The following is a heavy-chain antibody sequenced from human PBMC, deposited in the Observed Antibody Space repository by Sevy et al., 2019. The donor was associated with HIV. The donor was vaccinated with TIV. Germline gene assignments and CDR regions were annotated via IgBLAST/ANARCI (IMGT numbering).Heavy chain of an antibody. D-gene: IGHD6-6*01. Sequence: GESLKISCKGSGYSFRSYWIGWVRQMPGKGLEWMGIIYPGDSDTRYSPSFQGQVTISADKSINTAYLQWSSLKASDTAMYYCARTGNSSSTPDYFDFWGQRTLVTVSS. CDR2: IYPGDSDT. CDR3: ARTGNSSSTPDYFDF. CDR1: GYSFRSYW. J-gene: IGHJ4*02. V-gene: IGHV5-51*01.